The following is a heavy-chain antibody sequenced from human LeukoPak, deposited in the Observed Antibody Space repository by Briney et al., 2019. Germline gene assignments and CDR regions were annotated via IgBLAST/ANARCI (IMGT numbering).Heavy chain of an antibody. CDR2: IYDSGST. J-gene: IGHJ5*02. D-gene: IGHD6-13*01. Sequence: SETLSLTCTVSGGSISSSSHYWGWIRQPPGKGLEWIGSIYDSGSTYYNPSLKSRVTISVDTSRNQFSLKLTSMTAADTAVYYCARHAWGSSWYYWFDPWGQGTLVTVSS. CDR3: ARHAWGSSWYYWFDP. CDR1: GGSISSSSHY. V-gene: IGHV4-39*01.